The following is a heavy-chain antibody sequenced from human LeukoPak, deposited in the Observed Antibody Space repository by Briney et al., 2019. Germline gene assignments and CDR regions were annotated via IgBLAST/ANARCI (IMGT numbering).Heavy chain of an antibody. J-gene: IGHJ4*02. CDR1: GFTFSSDW. CDR2: INSDGIST. CDR3: AKAVHCGGDCYYLDY. D-gene: IGHD2-21*02. V-gene: IGHV3-74*01. Sequence: GGSLRLSCAASGFTFSSDWMHWVRQAPGKGLVWVSRINSDGISTSYADSVKGRFTISRDNSKNTLYLQMNSLRAEDTAVYYCAKAVHCGGDCYYLDYWGQGTLVTVSS.